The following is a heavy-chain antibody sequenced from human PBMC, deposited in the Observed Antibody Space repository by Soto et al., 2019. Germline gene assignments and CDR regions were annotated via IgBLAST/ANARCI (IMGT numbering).Heavy chain of an antibody. CDR1: GGSISSYY. CDR3: VRQTDDDYGEPPGYMDV. CDR2: IYYSGST. D-gene: IGHD4-17*01. V-gene: IGHV4-59*08. J-gene: IGHJ6*03. Sequence: QVQLQESGPGLVKPSETLSLTCTVSGGSISSYYWSWIRQPPGKGLEWIGYIYYSGSTNYNPSLKSRVTISVDTSKNQFSLKLSSVTAADTAVYYCVRQTDDDYGEPPGYMDVWGKGTTVTVSS.